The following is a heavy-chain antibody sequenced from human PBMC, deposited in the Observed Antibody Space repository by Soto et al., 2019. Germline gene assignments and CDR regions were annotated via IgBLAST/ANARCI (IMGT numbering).Heavy chain of an antibody. V-gene: IGHV2-5*02. CDR3: AHRINSRGAFDI. J-gene: IGHJ3*02. CDR1: GFSVSTSGVG. CDR2: IYWDDDK. Sequence: QITLKESGPTLVKPTQTLTLTCTFSGFSVSTSGVGVGWIRQPPGKALEWLALIYWDDDKRYSPSLKSRLTITKDTSKNQVVLTMTTMDPVDTATYYCAHRINSRGAFDIWGQGTMVTVSS. D-gene: IGHD3-22*01.